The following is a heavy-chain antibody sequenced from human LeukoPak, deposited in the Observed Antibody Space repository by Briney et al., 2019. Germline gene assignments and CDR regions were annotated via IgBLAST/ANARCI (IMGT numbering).Heavy chain of an antibody. CDR2: INPNSGGT. CDR3: TRFGYCSSTSCLYYFDY. V-gene: IGHV1-2*02. Sequence: GASVKVSCKASGYTFTGYYMHWVRQAPGQGLEWMGWINPNSGGTNYAQKFQGRVTMTRDTSISTAYMELSRLRSDDAAVYYCTRFGYCSSTSCLYYFDYWGQGTLVTVSS. CDR1: GYTFTGYY. D-gene: IGHD2-2*03. J-gene: IGHJ4*02.